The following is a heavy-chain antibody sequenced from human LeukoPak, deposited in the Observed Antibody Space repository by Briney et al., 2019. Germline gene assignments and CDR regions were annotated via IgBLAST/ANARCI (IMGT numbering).Heavy chain of an antibody. Sequence: ASVKVSCKASGYTFTAHYLHWVRQAPGQGLEWMGWIDPNSGVTNSAQKFRGRVTVTRDTSISTAYMELSSLRSEDTAVYYCARGGVVGIFGDIWGQGTMVTVSS. V-gene: IGHV1-2*02. CDR1: GYTFTAHY. CDR2: IDPNSGVT. J-gene: IGHJ3*02. D-gene: IGHD3-3*01. CDR3: ARGGVVGIFGDI.